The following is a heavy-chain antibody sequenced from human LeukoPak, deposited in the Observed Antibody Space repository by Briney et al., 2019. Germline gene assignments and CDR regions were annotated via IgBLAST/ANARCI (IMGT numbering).Heavy chain of an antibody. D-gene: IGHD3-3*01. V-gene: IGHV3-48*01. CDR2: ISSSSSTI. Sequence: PGGSLRLSCAASGFTFSYYSMNCVRQAPGKGLEWVSYISSSSSTIYYADSVKGRFTISRDNAKNSLYLQMNSLRAEDTAVYYCARDSTVFGVVAQRNWFDPWGQGTLVTVSS. J-gene: IGHJ5*02. CDR3: ARDSTVFGVVAQRNWFDP. CDR1: GFTFSYYS.